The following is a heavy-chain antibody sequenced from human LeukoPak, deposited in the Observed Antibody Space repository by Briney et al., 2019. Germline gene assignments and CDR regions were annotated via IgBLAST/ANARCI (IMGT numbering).Heavy chain of an antibody. CDR1: GYTFTGYY. CDR3: ARDRRYGAFYSFDRYYFDY. D-gene: IGHD3-9*01. J-gene: IGHJ4*02. Sequence: VASVKVSCKASGYTFTGYYMHWVRQAPGQGLEWMGWINPNSGGTNYAQKFQGRVTMTRDTSISTAYMELSRLRSDDTAVYYCARDRRYGAFYSFDRYYFDYWGQGTLVTVSS. CDR2: INPNSGGT. V-gene: IGHV1-2*02.